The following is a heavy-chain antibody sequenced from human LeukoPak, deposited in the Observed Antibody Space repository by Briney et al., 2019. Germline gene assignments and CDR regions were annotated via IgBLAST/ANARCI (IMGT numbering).Heavy chain of an antibody. CDR3: ARSIHSGWLFDY. CDR2: IYTSGST. CDR1: GGSISSSSYY. J-gene: IGHJ4*02. Sequence: SETLSLTCTVSGGSISSSSYYWGWIRQPPGKGLKWIGRIYTSGSTNYNPSLKSRVTMSVDTSKNQFSLKLSSVTAADTAVYYCARSIHSGWLFDYWGQGTLVTVSS. D-gene: IGHD6-19*01. V-gene: IGHV4-39*07.